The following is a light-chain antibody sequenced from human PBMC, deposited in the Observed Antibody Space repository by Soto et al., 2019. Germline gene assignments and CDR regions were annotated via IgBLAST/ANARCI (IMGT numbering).Light chain of an antibody. Sequence: ETVLTQSPGTLSLSPGERATLSCRASQTVTKSYLAWYQQKPGQAPRLLIFGTSSGATGVPDRFSGSGSGTDFTLTISSLEPEDFATYYCQQANSFPLTFGGGTKVEIK. V-gene: IGKV3-20*01. J-gene: IGKJ4*01. CDR2: GTS. CDR1: QTVTKSY. CDR3: QQANSFPLT.